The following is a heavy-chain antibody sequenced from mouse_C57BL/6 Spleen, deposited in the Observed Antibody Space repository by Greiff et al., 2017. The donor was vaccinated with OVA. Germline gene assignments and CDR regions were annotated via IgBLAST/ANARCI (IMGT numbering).Heavy chain of an antibody. V-gene: IGHV1-69*01. J-gene: IGHJ1*03. CDR2: IDPSDSYT. CDR1: GYTFTSYW. CDR3: ARRGNYEYFDV. Sequence: VQLQQSGAELVMPGASVKLSCKASGYTFTSYWMHWVKQRPGQGLEWIGEIDPSDSYTNYNQKFKGKSTLTVDKSSSTAYMQLSSLTSEDSAVYYCARRGNYEYFDVWGTGTTVTVSS. D-gene: IGHD2-1*01.